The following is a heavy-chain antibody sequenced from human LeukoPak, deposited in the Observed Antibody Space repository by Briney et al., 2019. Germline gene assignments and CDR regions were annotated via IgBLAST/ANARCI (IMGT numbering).Heavy chain of an antibody. CDR3: ARSEINDYNRY. J-gene: IGHJ4*02. CDR1: GGSISSYY. CDR2: IYYSGST. V-gene: IGHV4-59*08. Sequence: SETLSLTCTVSGGSISSYYWSWIRQPPGKGLEWIGYIYYSGSTNYNPSLKSRVTMSVDTSKNQFSLKMRPVTAADTAVYYCARSEINDYNRYWGQGILVTVSS. D-gene: IGHD3-16*01.